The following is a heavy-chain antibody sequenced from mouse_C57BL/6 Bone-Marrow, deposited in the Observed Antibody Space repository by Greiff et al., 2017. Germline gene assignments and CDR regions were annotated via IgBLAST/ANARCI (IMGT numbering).Heavy chain of an antibody. J-gene: IGHJ4*01. CDR3: ARGGVKDAMDY. CDR1: EYEFPSHD. V-gene: IGHV5-2*01. CDR2: INSNGGST. D-gene: IGHD1-3*01. Sequence: EVQVVESGGGLVQPGESLKFSCESNEYEFPSHDMSWVRKTPEKRLELVAAINSNGGSTYYPDTMERRFIISRDNTKKTLYLQMSSLRSEDTALYYCARGGVKDAMDYWGQGTSVTVSS.